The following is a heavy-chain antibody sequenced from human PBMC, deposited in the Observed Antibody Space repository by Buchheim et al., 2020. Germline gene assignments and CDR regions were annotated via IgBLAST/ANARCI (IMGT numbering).Heavy chain of an antibody. CDR1: GFTFSSYG. J-gene: IGHJ4*02. V-gene: IGHV3-30*18. D-gene: IGHD6-13*01. CDR2: ISYDGSNK. CDR3: AKADYSRSWYSVDY. Sequence: QVQLVESGGGVVQPGRSLRLSCAASGFTFSSYGMHWVRQAPGKGLEWVAVISYDGSNKYYADSVKGRFTISRDNSKNTLYLEMNSQRAEETAVYYCAKADYSRSWYSVDYWGQGTL.